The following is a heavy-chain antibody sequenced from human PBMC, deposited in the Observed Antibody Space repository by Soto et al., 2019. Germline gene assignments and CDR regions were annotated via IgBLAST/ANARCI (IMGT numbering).Heavy chain of an antibody. CDR2: IYHSGSP. Sequence: QVQLQESGPGLVKPSGTLSLTCAVSSGSISSSNWWSWVRQPPGKGLEWIGEIYHSGSPNYNPSLKSRVTISVDKSKNQFSLKLSSVTAADTAVYYCARAQSGYCSGGSCYPDHDAFDIWGQGTMVTVSS. CDR3: ARAQSGYCSGGSCYPDHDAFDI. J-gene: IGHJ3*02. CDR1: SGSISSSNW. D-gene: IGHD2-15*01. V-gene: IGHV4-4*02.